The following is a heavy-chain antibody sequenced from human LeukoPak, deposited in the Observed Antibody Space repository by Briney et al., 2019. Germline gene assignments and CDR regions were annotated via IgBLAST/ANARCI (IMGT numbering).Heavy chain of an antibody. Sequence: AGGSLRLSCTASGFLFSSHSMTWVRQAPGEGQQWVSSIGNSVNYIYYADSVKGRFTISRDDAKNSLYLQMDSLRAEDTALYYCARVPSGTYPSFYFDHWGQGSLVTVSS. D-gene: IGHD1-26*01. J-gene: IGHJ4*02. CDR3: ARVPSGTYPSFYFDH. CDR1: GFLFSSHS. CDR2: IGNSVNYI. V-gene: IGHV3-21*06.